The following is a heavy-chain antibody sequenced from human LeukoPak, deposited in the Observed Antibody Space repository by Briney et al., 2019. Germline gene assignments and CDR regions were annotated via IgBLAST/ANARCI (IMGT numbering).Heavy chain of an antibody. D-gene: IGHD3-3*01. CDR2: IKHDGSEK. CDR1: GFIFTNFF. J-gene: IGHJ4*02. V-gene: IGHV3-7*01. Sequence: GGPLRLSCAASGFIFTNFFMSWVRQAPGKGLEWVASIKHDGSEKYYVDSVRGRFTISRDNTKNLLYLQMSSLRAEDTAVYYCATDRGWRTSGYYLYYFEYWGQGTLVTFSS. CDR3: ATDRGWRTSGYYLYYFEY.